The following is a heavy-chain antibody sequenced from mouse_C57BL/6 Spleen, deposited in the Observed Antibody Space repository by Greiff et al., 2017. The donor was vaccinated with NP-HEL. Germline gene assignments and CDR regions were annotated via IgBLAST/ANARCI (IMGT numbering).Heavy chain of an antibody. Sequence: QVQLKQPGAELVKPGASVKLSCKASGYTFTSYWMQWVKQRPGQGLEWIGEIDPSDSYTNYNQKFKGKATLTVDTSSSTAYMQLSSLTSEDSAVYYCARGLGHFDYWGQGTTLTVSS. D-gene: IGHD4-1*01. J-gene: IGHJ2*01. CDR1: GYTFTSYW. V-gene: IGHV1-50*01. CDR3: ARGLGHFDY. CDR2: IDPSDSYT.